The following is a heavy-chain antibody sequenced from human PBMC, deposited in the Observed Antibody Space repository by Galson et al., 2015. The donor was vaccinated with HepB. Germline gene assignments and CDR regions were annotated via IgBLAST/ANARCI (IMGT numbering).Heavy chain of an antibody. CDR2: ISSSSSTI. D-gene: IGHD3-22*01. CDR3: ARENYYDSSGIDY. Sequence: SLRLSCAASGFTFSSYSMNWVRQAPGKGLEWVSYISSSSSTIYYADSVKGRFTISRGNAKNSLYLQMNSLRAEDTAVYYCARENYYDSSGIDYWGQGTLVTVSS. V-gene: IGHV3-48*04. CDR1: GFTFSSYS. J-gene: IGHJ4*02.